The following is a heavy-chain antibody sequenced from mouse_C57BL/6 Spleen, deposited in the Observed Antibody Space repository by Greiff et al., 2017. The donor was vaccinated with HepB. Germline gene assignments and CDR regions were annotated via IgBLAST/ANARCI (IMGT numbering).Heavy chain of an antibody. CDR1: GYTLTDYY. CDR3: ARDYDGFAY. V-gene: IGHV1-19*01. D-gene: IGHD2-4*01. CDR2: INPYNGGT. Sequence: VQLQQSGPVLVKPGASVKMSCKASGYTLTDYYMNWVKQSHGKSLEWIGVINPYNGGTSYNQKFKGKATLTVDKSSSTAYMELNSLTSEDSAVYYCARDYDGFAYWGQGTLVTVSA. J-gene: IGHJ3*01.